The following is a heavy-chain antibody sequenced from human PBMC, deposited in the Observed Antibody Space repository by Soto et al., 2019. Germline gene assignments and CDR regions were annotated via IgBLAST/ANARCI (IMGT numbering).Heavy chain of an antibody. CDR2: IWYDGSNK. CDR1: GFTFSSYG. CDR3: NAYSSSSVLNDAFDI. Sequence: ESGGGVVQPGRSLRLSCAASGFTFSSYGMHWVRQAPGKGLEWVAVIWYDGSNKYYADSVKGRFTISRDNSKNTLYLQMNSLRAEDTAVYYCNAYSSSSVLNDAFDIWGQGTMVTVSS. J-gene: IGHJ3*02. D-gene: IGHD6-6*01. V-gene: IGHV3-33*01.